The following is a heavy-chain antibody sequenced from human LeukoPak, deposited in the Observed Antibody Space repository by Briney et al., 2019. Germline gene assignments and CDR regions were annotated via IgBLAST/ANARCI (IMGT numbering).Heavy chain of an antibody. V-gene: IGHV4-34*01. J-gene: IGHJ4*02. CDR1: GGSFSGYY. D-gene: IGHD5-18*01. Sequence: QPSETLSLTCAVYGGSFSGYYWSWIRQPPGKGLEWIGEINHSGSTNYNPSLKSRVTISVDTSKNQFSLKLSSVTAADTAVYYCARNLRIYVDTATFDYWGQGTLVTVSS. CDR2: INHSGST. CDR3: ARNLRIYVDTATFDY.